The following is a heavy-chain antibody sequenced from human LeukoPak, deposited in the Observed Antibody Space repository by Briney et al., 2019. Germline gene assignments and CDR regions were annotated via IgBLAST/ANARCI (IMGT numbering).Heavy chain of an antibody. CDR2: IRSKAYGGTT. Sequence: QTGGSLRLSCTASGFTFGDYAMSWVRQAPGKGLEWVGFIRSKAYGGTTEYAAAVKGRFTISSDDSKSIAYLQMNSLKTEDTAVYYCTRSDLLGYCSSTSCYTSPIPDYWGQGTLVTVSS. CDR3: TRSDLLGYCSSTSCYTSPIPDY. D-gene: IGHD2-2*01. CDR1: GFTFGDYA. V-gene: IGHV3-49*04. J-gene: IGHJ4*02.